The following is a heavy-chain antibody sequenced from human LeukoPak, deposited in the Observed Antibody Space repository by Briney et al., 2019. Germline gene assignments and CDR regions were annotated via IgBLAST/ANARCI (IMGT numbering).Heavy chain of an antibody. CDR1: GFTFSSYE. V-gene: IGHV3-48*03. CDR2: ISSGGNTI. CDR3: AREGTAMVSFDY. J-gene: IGHJ4*02. D-gene: IGHD5-18*01. Sequence: GGSLRLSCAASGFTFSSYEMNWVRQAPGKGMEWVSYISSGGNTIYYADSVKGRFTISRDNAKNSLYLQMNSLRAEDTAVYYCAREGTAMVSFDYWGQGTLVTVSS.